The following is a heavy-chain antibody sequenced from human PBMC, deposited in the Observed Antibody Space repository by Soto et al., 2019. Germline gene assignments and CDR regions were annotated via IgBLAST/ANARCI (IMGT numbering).Heavy chain of an antibody. D-gene: IGHD2-2*01. CDR1: GGPFNTFG. V-gene: IGHV1-69*01. CDR3: ARTRQRRPVFYVDY. J-gene: IGHJ4*02. CDR2: IIPKYGTT. Sequence: QVQLMQSGAEVTKPGSSVKVSCKASGGPFNTFGISWVRQAPGQGLEWMGGIIPKYGTTNYARRFQGRVTITADESTTTAYLELRSLRHDDTAIYYCARTRQRRPVFYVDYWGKGTPISVTS.